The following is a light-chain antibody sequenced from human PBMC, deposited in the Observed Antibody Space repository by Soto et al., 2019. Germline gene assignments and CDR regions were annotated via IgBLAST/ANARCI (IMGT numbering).Light chain of an antibody. Sequence: AIQITHSPSSLPASVGDRVTLTCRASQYIGNQLGWYQQKPGKAPDLLIFAASSLQSVVPSRFSGSGSGTDFTLTISSLQPEDFATYYCLQDYAYPLTFGQGTKVDIK. V-gene: IGKV1-6*01. J-gene: IGKJ1*01. CDR1: QYIGNQ. CDR2: AAS. CDR3: LQDYAYPLT.